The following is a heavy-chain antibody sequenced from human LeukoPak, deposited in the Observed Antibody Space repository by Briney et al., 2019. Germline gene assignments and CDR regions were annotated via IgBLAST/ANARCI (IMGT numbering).Heavy chain of an antibody. Sequence: SKTLSLTCTVSGGPISSSTYYWGWIRQPPGKGLEWIGSIYYSGSTYYNLSLKSRVTISLDTSKNQFSLQLSSVTAADTAVYYCAREYSYGSSYYFDYWGQGTLVTVSS. CDR3: AREYSYGSSYYFDY. CDR1: GGPISSSTYY. D-gene: IGHD5-18*01. J-gene: IGHJ4*02. V-gene: IGHV4-39*07. CDR2: IYYSGST.